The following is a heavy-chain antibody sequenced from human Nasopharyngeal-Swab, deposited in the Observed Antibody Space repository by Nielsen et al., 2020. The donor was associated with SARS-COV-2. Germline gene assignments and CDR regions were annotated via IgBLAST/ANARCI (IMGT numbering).Heavy chain of an antibody. CDR1: GGSFSGYY. D-gene: IGHD4-17*01. Sequence: SETLSLTCAVYGGSFSGYYWSWIRQPPGKGLEWIGEINHSGSTNYNPSLKSRVTISVDTSKNQFSLKLSSVTAADTAVYYCARGSPVTTFYYYYYGMDVWGQGTTVTVSS. CDR3: ARGSPVTTFYYYYYGMDV. V-gene: IGHV4-34*01. J-gene: IGHJ6*02. CDR2: INHSGST.